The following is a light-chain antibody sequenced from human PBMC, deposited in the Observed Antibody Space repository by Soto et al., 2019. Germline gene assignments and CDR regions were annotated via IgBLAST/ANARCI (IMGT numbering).Light chain of an antibody. Sequence: EIVMTQSPATLSVSPGERATLSCRASLSVSSNLAWYQQKAGQAPRLLMYGASTRATVIPARYSGSGSGTKFTLTISSLQTEDFAGDNCHQYNNWPPYTVDQGTKLEIK. CDR3: HQYNNWPPYT. J-gene: IGKJ2*01. CDR2: GAS. CDR1: LSVSSN. V-gene: IGKV3-15*01.